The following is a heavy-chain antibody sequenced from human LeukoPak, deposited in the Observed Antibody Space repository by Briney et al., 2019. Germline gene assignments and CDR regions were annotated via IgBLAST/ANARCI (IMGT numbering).Heavy chain of an antibody. CDR2: IKQDGSEK. CDR1: GFTFSSYG. V-gene: IGHV3-7*01. CDR3: ARGSEWDYGDYRPYYFDY. J-gene: IGHJ4*02. Sequence: GGSLRLSCAASGFTFSSYGMSWVRQAPGKGLEWVANIKQDGSEKYYVDSVKGRFTISRDNAKNSLYLQMNSLRAEDTAVYYCARGSEWDYGDYRPYYFDYWGQGTLVTVSS. D-gene: IGHD4-17*01.